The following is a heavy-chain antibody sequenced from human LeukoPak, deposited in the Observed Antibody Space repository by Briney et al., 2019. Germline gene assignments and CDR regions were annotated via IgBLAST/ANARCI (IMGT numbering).Heavy chain of an antibody. Sequence: PSETLSPTCTVSGGSISSTNFYWGWIRQPPGKGLEWIGSIYYSGTTYYNPSLKSRVTISVDTSKKQFSLKLSSVTAADTAVYYCARLPRYDFWSWGQGTLVTVSS. CDR2: IYYSGTT. V-gene: IGHV4-39*01. CDR3: ARLPRYDFWS. J-gene: IGHJ4*02. CDR1: GGSISSTNFY. D-gene: IGHD3-3*01.